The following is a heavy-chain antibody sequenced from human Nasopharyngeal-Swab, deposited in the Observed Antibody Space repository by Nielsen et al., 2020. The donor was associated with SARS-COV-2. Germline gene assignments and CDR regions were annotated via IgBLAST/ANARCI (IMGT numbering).Heavy chain of an antibody. CDR3: ARDSYDFWSGYSTNYYYMDV. V-gene: IGHV4-38-2*02. Sequence: PGKGLEWIGSIYHSGSTYYNPSLKSRVTISVDTSKNQFSLKLSSVTAADTAVYYCARDSYDFWSGYSTNYYYMDVWGKGTTVTVSS. CDR2: IYHSGST. J-gene: IGHJ6*03. D-gene: IGHD3-3*01.